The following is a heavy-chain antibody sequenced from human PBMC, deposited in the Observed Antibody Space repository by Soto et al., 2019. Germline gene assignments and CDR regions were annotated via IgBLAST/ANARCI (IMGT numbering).Heavy chain of an antibody. CDR2: IYHSGST. J-gene: IGHJ5*02. V-gene: IGHV4-30-2*01. Sequence: SETLSLTCAVSGGSISSGGYSWSWIRQPPGKGLEWIGYIYHSGSTYYNPSLKSRVTISVDRSKNQFSLKLSSVTAADTAVYYCARVGIAAAHRWFDPWGQGTLVTVSS. D-gene: IGHD6-13*01. CDR3: ARVGIAAAHRWFDP. CDR1: GGSISSGGYS.